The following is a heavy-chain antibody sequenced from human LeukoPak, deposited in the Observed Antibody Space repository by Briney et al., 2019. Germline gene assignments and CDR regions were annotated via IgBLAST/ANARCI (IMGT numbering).Heavy chain of an antibody. Sequence: GGSLRLSCAASGFTFSSYAMSWVRQAPGKGLEWVSDISIGGSSYYTDSVKGRFTISRDNSKNTLYLQMNSLRAEDTAVYYCAKLLWFGEPWFDPWGQGTLVTVSS. CDR3: AKLLWFGEPWFDP. CDR2: ISIGGSS. V-gene: IGHV3-23*01. J-gene: IGHJ5*02. CDR1: GFTFSSYA. D-gene: IGHD3-10*01.